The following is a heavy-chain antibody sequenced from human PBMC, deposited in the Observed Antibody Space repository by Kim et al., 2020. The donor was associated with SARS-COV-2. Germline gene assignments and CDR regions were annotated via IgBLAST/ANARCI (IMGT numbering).Heavy chain of an antibody. J-gene: IGHJ4*02. D-gene: IGHD3-10*01. Sequence: NPSLKSRVTISVDTSKNQFSLKLSSVTAADTAVYYCARVRGVLIKRDFDYWGQGTLVTVSS. V-gene: IGHV4-34*01. CDR3: ARVRGVLIKRDFDY.